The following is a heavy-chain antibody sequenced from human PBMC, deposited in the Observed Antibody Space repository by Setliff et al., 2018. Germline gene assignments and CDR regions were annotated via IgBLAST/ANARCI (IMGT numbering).Heavy chain of an antibody. D-gene: IGHD6-19*01. Sequence: SETLSLTCTVSGASISSGTYYWAWIRQPPGKGLEWIGRIHYRGTTYSNASLASRLTISVDTAENQFSLKLTSVTAADTALYYCARDPPDSGWSFDYWGQGALVTVSS. V-gene: IGHV4-39*02. CDR1: GASISSGTYY. CDR3: ARDPPDSGWSFDY. CDR2: IHYRGTT. J-gene: IGHJ4*02.